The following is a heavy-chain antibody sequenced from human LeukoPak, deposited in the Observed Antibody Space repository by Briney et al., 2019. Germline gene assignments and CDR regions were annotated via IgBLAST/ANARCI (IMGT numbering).Heavy chain of an antibody. J-gene: IGHJ4*02. CDR2: INHSGST. Sequence: SETLSLTCAVYGGSFSGYYWSWIRQPPGKGLEWIGEINHSGSTNYNPSLKSRVTISVDTSKNLFSLKLSSVTAADTAVYYCARGWGAARNWGQGTLVTVSS. CDR1: GGSFSGYY. CDR3: ARGWGAARN. V-gene: IGHV4-34*01. D-gene: IGHD6-6*01.